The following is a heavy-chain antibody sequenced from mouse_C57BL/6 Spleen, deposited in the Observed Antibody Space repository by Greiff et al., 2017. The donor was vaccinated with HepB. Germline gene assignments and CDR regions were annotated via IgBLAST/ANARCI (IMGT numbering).Heavy chain of an antibody. CDR2: ISNLAYSI. D-gene: IGHD1-1*01. J-gene: IGHJ3*01. V-gene: IGHV5-15*01. Sequence: EVKVVESGGGLVQPGGSLKLSCAASGFTFSDYGMAWVRQAPRKGPEWVAFISNLAYSIYYADTVTGRFTISRENAKNTLYLEMSSLRSEDTAMYYCARSGTTDAWFAYWGQGTLVTVSA. CDR1: GFTFSDYG. CDR3: ARSGTTDAWFAY.